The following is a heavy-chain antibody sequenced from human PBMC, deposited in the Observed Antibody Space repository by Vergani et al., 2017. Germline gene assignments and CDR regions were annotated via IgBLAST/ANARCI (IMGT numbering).Heavy chain of an antibody. D-gene: IGHD1-14*01. CDR3: ARDLRLLYNRFDP. Sequence: QVQLVESGGGVVQPGRSLRLSCAASGFTFNQYGMHWVRQAPGKGLEWVAVTWYDGNNKQYADSVKGRFTISRDNSKRTIYLQMNSLGDEDTGVYYCARDLRLLYNRFDPWGQGTAVTVSS. J-gene: IGHJ5*02. CDR2: TWYDGNNK. CDR1: GFTFNQYG. V-gene: IGHV3-33*01.